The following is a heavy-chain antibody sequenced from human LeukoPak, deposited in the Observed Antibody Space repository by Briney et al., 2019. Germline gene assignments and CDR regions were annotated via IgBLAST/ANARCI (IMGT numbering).Heavy chain of an antibody. J-gene: IGHJ4*02. CDR2: INNSGST. V-gene: IGHV4-34*01. CDR1: GWTCSGNY. CDR3: ARGRRDGYNYRAGNYFDY. D-gene: IGHD5-24*01. Sequence: SENLSRACAAYGWTCSGNYWRWLRQPPGMGRKCTAEINNSGSTNYKPSLKSRVTISVDTSKNRFSLKLSSVTAADTAVYYCARGRRDGYNYRAGNYFDYWRQGTLVTVSS.